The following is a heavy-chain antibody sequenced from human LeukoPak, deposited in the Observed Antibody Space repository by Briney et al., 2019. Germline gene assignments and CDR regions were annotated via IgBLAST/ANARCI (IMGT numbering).Heavy chain of an antibody. J-gene: IGHJ4*02. CDR1: GYTFTGYY. Sequence: ASVKVSCKASGYTFTGYYMHWVRQAPGQGLEWMGWINPNSGGTNYAQKFQGRVTMTGDTSISTAYMELSRLRSDDTAVYYCATHKRRYDSGGYLNLDGEDYWGQGTLVTVSS. D-gene: IGHD3-22*01. CDR3: ATHKRRYDSGGYLNLDGEDY. CDR2: INPNSGGT. V-gene: IGHV1-2*02.